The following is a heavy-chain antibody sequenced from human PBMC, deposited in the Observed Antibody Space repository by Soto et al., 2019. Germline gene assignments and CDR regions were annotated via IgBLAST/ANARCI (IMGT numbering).Heavy chain of an antibody. CDR2: ISYDGSNK. V-gene: IGHV3-30-3*01. J-gene: IGHJ4*02. CDR3: ARYSWYYFDY. Sequence: PGGSLRLSCAASGFTFSSYAMHWVRQAPGKGLEWVAVISYDGSNKYYADSVKGRFTISRDNSKNTLYLQMNSLRAEDTAVYYCARYSWYYFDYWGQGTLVTVSS. CDR1: GFTFSSYA. D-gene: IGHD6-13*01.